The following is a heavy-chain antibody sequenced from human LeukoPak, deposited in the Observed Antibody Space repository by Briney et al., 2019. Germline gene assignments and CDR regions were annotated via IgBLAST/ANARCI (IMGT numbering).Heavy chain of an antibody. CDR1: GYSFTSYW. J-gene: IGHJ4*02. D-gene: IGHD3-10*01. Sequence: GGSLRLSCKGSGYSFTSYWIGWVCQMPGKGLEWMGIIYPGDSDTRYSPSFQGQVTISADKSISTAYLQWSSLKASDTAMYYCARQHGSGSYYSRAIDYWGQGTLVTVSS. CDR2: IYPGDSDT. V-gene: IGHV5-51*01. CDR3: ARQHGSGSYYSRAIDY.